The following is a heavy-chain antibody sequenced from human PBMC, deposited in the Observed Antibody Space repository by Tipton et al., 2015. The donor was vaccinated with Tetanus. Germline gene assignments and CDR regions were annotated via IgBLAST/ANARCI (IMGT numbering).Heavy chain of an antibody. CDR2: IYPSDSTT. D-gene: IGHD1-14*01. CDR3: ARRRPATALANFFDS. V-gene: IGHV5-51*01. Sequence: QLVQSGAEMKKPGESLKISCKGSGYNFTVYYIAWVRQLPGKGLEWMGSIYPSDSTTRYSPPFQGQVTISADRSTSTAYLQWNSLQASDTPTYYCARRRPATALANFFDSWGQGTQVPVSS. CDR1: GYNFTVYY. J-gene: IGHJ4*02.